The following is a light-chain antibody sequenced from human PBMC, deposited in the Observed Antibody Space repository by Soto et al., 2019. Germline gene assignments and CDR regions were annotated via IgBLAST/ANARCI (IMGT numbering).Light chain of an antibody. J-gene: IGLJ3*02. V-gene: IGLV7-43*01. CDR2: TTD. Sequence: QTVVTQEPSLTVSPGGTVTLTCASSTGAVTTGNYASWFQQKPGQAPRTLIYTTDNRHSWTPARFSGSLLGGKAALTLSSVQPEDEADYYCLLYSGGAQLVFGGGTQLTVL. CDR3: LLYSGGAQLV. CDR1: TGAVTTGNY.